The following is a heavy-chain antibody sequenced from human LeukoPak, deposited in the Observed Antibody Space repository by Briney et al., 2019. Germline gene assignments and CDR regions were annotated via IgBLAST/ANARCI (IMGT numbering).Heavy chain of an antibody. CDR2: ISADGNAK. V-gene: IGHV3-30*04. CDR3: AKDGRAITFGGVIVGGPDY. Sequence: PGGSLRLSCAGSGFIFSNYVLHWVRQSPDKGLEWLALISADGNAKFYADSVKGRFTISRDNSKNTLYLQMNSLRAEDTAVYYCAKDGRAITFGGVIVGGPDYWGQGTLVTVSS. D-gene: IGHD3-16*02. CDR1: GFIFSNYV. J-gene: IGHJ4*02.